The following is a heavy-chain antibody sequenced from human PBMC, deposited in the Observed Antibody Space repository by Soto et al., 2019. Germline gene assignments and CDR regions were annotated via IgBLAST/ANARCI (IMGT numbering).Heavy chain of an antibody. J-gene: IGHJ4*02. CDR3: ARRRGESYYGLDY. CDR2: MKGYSGNP. Sequence: QVQLLQSGAEVKKPGASVKISCKASGYNFNNYEINWVRQAPAQGLEWMGRMKGYSGNPLYAQNFQGRVTLTRDTSTNTAYLELTSLAYEDTAIYFCARRRGESYYGLDYWGQGTLVTVSS. CDR1: GYNFNNYE. D-gene: IGHD1-26*01. V-gene: IGHV1-8*01.